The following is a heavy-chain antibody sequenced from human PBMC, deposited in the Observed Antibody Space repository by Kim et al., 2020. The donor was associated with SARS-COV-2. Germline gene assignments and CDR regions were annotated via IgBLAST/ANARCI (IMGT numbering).Heavy chain of an antibody. CDR2: MNPNSGNT. J-gene: IGHJ5*02. V-gene: IGHV1-8*01. D-gene: IGHD1-1*01. CDR1: GYTFTSYD. CDR3: ARTTRTGGWFDP. Sequence: ASVKVSCKASGYTFTSYDINWVRQATGQGLEWMGWMNPNSGNTGYAQKFQGRVTMTRNTSISTAYMELSSLRSEDTAVYYCARTTRTGGWFDPWGQGTLVTVSS.